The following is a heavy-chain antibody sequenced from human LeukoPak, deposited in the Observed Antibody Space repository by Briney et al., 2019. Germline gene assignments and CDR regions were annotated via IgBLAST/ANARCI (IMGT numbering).Heavy chain of an antibody. CDR3: ARDARRGVELKAFDI. Sequence: ASVKVSCKASGYTFTGYYMHWVRQATGQGLEWMGWMNPNSGNTGYAQKFQGRVTMTRNTSISTAYMELSSLRSEDTAVYYCARDARRGVELKAFDIWGQGTMVTVSS. J-gene: IGHJ3*02. D-gene: IGHD1-7*01. CDR2: MNPNSGNT. V-gene: IGHV1-8*02. CDR1: GYTFTGYY.